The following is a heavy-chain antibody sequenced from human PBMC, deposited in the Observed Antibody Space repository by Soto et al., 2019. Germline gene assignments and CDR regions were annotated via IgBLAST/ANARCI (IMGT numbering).Heavy chain of an antibody. V-gene: IGHV2-5*02. J-gene: IGHJ4*02. CDR2: IYWDDDK. D-gene: IGHD6-19*01. CDR3: AHGSGWLSDH. Sequence: QITLKESGPTLVKPTQTLTLTCTFSGFSLSSPAVGVNWIRQPPGKALEWLALIYWDDDKQYSPSLKNRVTITKDTSKNQVVLTMTNMDPVDTATYYCAHGSGWLSDHWGQGTLVTVSS. CDR1: GFSLSSPAVG.